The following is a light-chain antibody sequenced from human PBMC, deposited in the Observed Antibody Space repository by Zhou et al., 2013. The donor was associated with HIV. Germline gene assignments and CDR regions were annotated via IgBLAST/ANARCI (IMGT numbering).Light chain of an antibody. Sequence: EVVLTQSPGTLSLSPGERVTLSCRASESVSSSYLAWYQQKPGQAPRLLIYGASSRATGIPDRFSGSGSGTDFTLTISRLEPEDFAVYYCQKYDSQKPFGQGTKVEIK. V-gene: IGKV3-20*01. CDR3: QKYDSQKP. CDR1: ESVSSSY. CDR2: GAS. J-gene: IGKJ1*01.